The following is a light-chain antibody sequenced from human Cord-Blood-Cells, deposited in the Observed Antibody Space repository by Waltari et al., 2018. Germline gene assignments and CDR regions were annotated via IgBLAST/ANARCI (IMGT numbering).Light chain of an antibody. CDR1: SSNXXXGXX. CDR2: CNS. Sequence: QSVLTQPPSVSGAPGXRVTXXCTGSSSNXXXGXXXHWSPXLPGTPPKLLIYCNSNRPSGVPDRFSGSKSGTSASLAITGLQAEDEADYYCQSYDSSLSGWVFGGGTKLTVL. J-gene: IGLJ3*02. CDR3: QSYDSSLSGWV. V-gene: IGLV1-40*01.